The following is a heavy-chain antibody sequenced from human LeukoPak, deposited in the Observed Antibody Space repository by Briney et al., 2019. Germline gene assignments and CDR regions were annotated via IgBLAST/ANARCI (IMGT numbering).Heavy chain of an antibody. CDR3: VREGTTVALFDY. D-gene: IGHD6-19*01. CDR1: GFIFSTYW. CDR2: IKQDGSET. J-gene: IGHJ4*01. Sequence: GGSLRLSCAASGFIFSTYWMTWVRQAPGKGLEWVANIKQDGSETYYVDPVKGRFTISRDNAKNSLYLQMHSLRAEDTAVYYCVREGTTVALFDYWGQDPWSPSPQ. V-gene: IGHV3-7*01.